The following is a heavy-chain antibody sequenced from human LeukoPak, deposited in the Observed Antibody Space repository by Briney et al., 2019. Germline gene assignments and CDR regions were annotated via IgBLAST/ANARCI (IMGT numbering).Heavy chain of an antibody. D-gene: IGHD1-26*01. J-gene: IGHJ4*02. CDR1: GYTFTSYG. CDR3: ARTEETNGRFDY. CDR2: INAYNGDT. V-gene: IGHV1-18*01. Sequence: ASVKVSCEASGYTFTSYGISWVRQAPGQGLEWVGYINAYNGDTNYAQKFQGRVTMTTDTSTTTVYMHLRSLGSEDTAVYYCARTEETNGRFDYWGQGTLVTVSS.